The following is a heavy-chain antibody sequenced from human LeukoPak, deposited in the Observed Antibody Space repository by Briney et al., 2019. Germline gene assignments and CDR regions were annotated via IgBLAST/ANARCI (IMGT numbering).Heavy chain of an antibody. CDR2: ISAYNGNT. D-gene: IGHD1-1*01. J-gene: IGHJ6*03. CDR3: ARHPGSYYYYYMDV. V-gene: IGHV1-18*01. Sequence: ASVKVSCKASGYTFTSYGISWVRQAPGQGLEWMGWISAYNGNTNYAQKLQGRVTMTTDTSTSTAYMELRSLRSDDTAVYYCARHPGSYYYYYMDVWDKGTTVTVSS. CDR1: GYTFTSYG.